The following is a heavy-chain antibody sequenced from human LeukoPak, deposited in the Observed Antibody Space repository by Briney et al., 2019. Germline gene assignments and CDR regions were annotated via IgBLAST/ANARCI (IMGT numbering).Heavy chain of an antibody. CDR1: GGSISSYY. V-gene: IGHV4-59*08. D-gene: IGHD5-18*01. J-gene: IGHJ4*02. Sequence: MASETLSLTCTVSGGSISSYYWSWIRQPPGKGLEWIGYIYYSGSTNYNPSLKSRVTIPVDTSKNQFSLKLSSVTAADTAVYYCARRRYSYGPDDYWGQGTLVTVSS. CDR3: ARRRYSYGPDDY. CDR2: IYYSGST.